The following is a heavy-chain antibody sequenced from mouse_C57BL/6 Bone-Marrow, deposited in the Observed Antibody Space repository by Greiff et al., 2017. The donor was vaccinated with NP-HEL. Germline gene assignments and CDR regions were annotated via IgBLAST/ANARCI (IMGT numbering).Heavy chain of an antibody. CDR1: GYTFTSYW. CDR3: ARGEVKTYYYAMDY. J-gene: IGHJ4*01. Sequence: QVQLQQPGAELVKPGASVKMSCKASGYTFTSYWITWVKQRPGQGLEWIGDIYPGSGSTNYNEKFKSKATLTVDTASSTAYMQLSSLTSEDSAVYYGARGEVKTYYYAMDYWGQGTSVTVTA. CDR2: IYPGSGST. V-gene: IGHV1-55*01. D-gene: IGHD2-2*01.